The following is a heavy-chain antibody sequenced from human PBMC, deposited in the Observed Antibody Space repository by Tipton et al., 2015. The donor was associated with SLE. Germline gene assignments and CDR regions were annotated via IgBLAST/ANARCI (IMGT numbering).Heavy chain of an antibody. V-gene: IGHV4-59*12. CDR2: IYQSGST. D-gene: IGHD7-27*01. CDR1: GGSIGSFY. J-gene: IGHJ6*02. Sequence: TLSLTCTVSGGSIGSFYWSWIRQPPGKGLEWIGYIYQSGSTYYNPSLKSRVSISVDRSRNQFSLKLSSVTPADTAVYYCWGYYNYGMDVWGQGTTVTVSS. CDR3: WGYYNYGMDV.